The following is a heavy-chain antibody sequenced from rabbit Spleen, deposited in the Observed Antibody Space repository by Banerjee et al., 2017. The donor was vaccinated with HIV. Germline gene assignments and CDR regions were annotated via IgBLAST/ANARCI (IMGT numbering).Heavy chain of an antibody. CDR3: ARDTGTSFSTYGMDL. V-gene: IGHV1S40*01. CDR1: GVSFSSNHY. CDR2: IEGGSSAFS. D-gene: IGHD8-1*01. Sequence: QSLEESGGDLVKPGASLTLTCTASGVSFSSNHYMCWVRQAPGKGLEWIACIEGGSSAFSYFARWAKGRFTISKTSSTTVTLQMTSLTAADTATYFCARDTGTSFSTYGMDLWGQGTLVTVS. J-gene: IGHJ6*01.